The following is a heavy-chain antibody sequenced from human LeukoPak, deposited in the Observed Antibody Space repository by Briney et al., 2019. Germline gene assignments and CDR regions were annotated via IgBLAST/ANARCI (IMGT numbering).Heavy chain of an antibody. V-gene: IGHV4-34*01. D-gene: IGHD1-26*01. CDR2: INHSGST. CDR1: GGSFSGYC. Sequence: PSETLSLTCAVYGGSFSGYCWSWIRQPPGKGLEWIGEINHSGSTNYNPSLKSRVTISVDTSKNQFPLKLSSVTAADTAVYYCARVIEWELNAFDIWGQGTMVTVSS. J-gene: IGHJ3*02. CDR3: ARVIEWELNAFDI.